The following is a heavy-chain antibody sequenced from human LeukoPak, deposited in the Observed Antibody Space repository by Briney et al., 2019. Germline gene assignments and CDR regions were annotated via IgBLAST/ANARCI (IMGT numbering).Heavy chain of an antibody. D-gene: IGHD2-15*01. Sequence: GSLRLSCAASGFTFSSYWMHWVRQAPGKGLVWVSRINSDGSSTSYADSVKGRFTISRDNAKNTLYLQMNSLRAEDTAVYYCANTLRGYCSGGSCYSPFDYWGQGTLVTVSS. CDR3: ANTLRGYCSGGSCYSPFDY. V-gene: IGHV3-74*01. CDR1: GFTFSSYW. CDR2: INSDGSST. J-gene: IGHJ4*02.